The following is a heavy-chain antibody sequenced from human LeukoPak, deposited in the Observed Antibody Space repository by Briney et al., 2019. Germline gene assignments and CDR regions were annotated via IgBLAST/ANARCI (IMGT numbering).Heavy chain of an antibody. CDR1: GFTFSSYA. V-gene: IGHV3-23*01. CDR2: ISGSGGST. D-gene: IGHD1-1*01. J-gene: IGHJ6*02. Sequence: GGSLRLSYAASGFTFSSYAMSWVRQAPGKGLEWVSAISGSGGSTYYADSVKGRFTISRDNSKNTLYLQMNSLRAEDTAVYYCAKEVGDNPVGVGYYYYGMDVWGQGTTVTVSS. CDR3: AKEVGDNPVGVGYYYYGMDV.